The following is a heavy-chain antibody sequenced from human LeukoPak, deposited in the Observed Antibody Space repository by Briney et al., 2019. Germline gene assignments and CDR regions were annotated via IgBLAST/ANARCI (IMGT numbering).Heavy chain of an antibody. CDR3: ARLAPGGYFDY. Sequence: SETLSLTCTVSGGFISSGSYYWSWIRQPAGKGLEWIGRIYTSGSTNYNPSLKSRVTISVDTSKNQFSLKLSSVTAADTAVYYCARLAPGGYFDYWGQGTLVTVSS. CDR2: IYTSGST. CDR1: GGFISSGSYY. D-gene: IGHD3-10*01. J-gene: IGHJ4*02. V-gene: IGHV4-61*02.